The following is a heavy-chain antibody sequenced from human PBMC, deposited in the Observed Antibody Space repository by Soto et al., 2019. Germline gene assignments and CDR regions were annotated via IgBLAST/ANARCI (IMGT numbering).Heavy chain of an antibody. CDR2: IYYSGST. CDR1: GGSISSYY. D-gene: IGHD3-10*01. Sequence: QVQLQESGPGLVKPSETLSLTCTVSGGSISSYYWSWIRQPPGKGLEWIGYIYYSGSTNYNPSLTCRVTISVDTSTNPCSLKLSSVTAADTAVYYCARHPPSSVYYGAGGYFDYWGQGTLVTVSS. J-gene: IGHJ4*02. CDR3: ARHPPSSVYYGAGGYFDY. V-gene: IGHV4-59*08.